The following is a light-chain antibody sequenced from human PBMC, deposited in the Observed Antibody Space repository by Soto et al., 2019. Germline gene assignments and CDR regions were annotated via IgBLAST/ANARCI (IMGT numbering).Light chain of an antibody. J-gene: IGKJ4*01. Sequence: IVLTQSPGTLSLSPGERGTLSCRASQSVSSSYLAWYQQKSGQAPRLLIHGASSRATGTPDRFSGSGSVTQFSLTISRLEPEDFAVYYCQQYGSSPLSFGGGTKVEIK. CDR2: GAS. CDR3: QQYGSSPLS. V-gene: IGKV3-20*01. CDR1: QSVSSSY.